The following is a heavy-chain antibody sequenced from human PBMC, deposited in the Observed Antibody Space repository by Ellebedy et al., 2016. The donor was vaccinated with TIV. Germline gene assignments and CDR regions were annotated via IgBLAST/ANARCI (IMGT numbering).Heavy chain of an antibody. CDR1: GFTFSSYS. V-gene: IGHV3-21*01. D-gene: IGHD2-2*02. Sequence: GESLKISXAASGFTFSSYSMNWVRQAPGKGLEWVSSISSSSSYIYYADSVKGRFTISRDNAKNSLYLQMNSLRAEDTAVYYCARTLPAAIYYYYYMDVWGKGTTVTVSS. J-gene: IGHJ6*03. CDR2: ISSSSSYI. CDR3: ARTLPAAIYYYYYMDV.